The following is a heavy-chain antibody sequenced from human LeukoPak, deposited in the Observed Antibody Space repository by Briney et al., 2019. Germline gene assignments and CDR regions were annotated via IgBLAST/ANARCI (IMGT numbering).Heavy chain of an antibody. V-gene: IGHV4-39*01. CDR2: IYYNGIT. Sequence: SETLSLTCTVSGDSISSGNFYWGWILQPPGKELQWIGSIYYNGITHYNPSLESRVTISADTSTNEFSLKLRSVTAADTAMYYCARDHGDFVQHDWGQGTLVTVSS. CDR1: GDSISSGNFY. J-gene: IGHJ4*02. D-gene: IGHD4-17*01. CDR3: ARDHGDFVQHD.